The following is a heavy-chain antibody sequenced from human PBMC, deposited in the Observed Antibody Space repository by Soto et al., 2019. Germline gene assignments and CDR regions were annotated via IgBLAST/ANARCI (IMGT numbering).Heavy chain of an antibody. CDR2: ISAYNGNT. J-gene: IGHJ4*02. CDR1: GYTFTSYG. V-gene: IGHV1-18*01. D-gene: IGHD1-26*01. CDR3: ARGPANERYSGSYKRHFDY. Sequence: ASVKVSCKASGYTFTSYGISWVRQAPGQGLEWMGWISAYNGNTNYAQKLQGRVTMTTDTSTSTAYMELRSLRSDDTAVYYCARGPANERYSGSYKRHFDYWGQGTLVTVSS.